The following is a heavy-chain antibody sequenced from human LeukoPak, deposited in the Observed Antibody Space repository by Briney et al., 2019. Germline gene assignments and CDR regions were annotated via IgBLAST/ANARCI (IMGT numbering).Heavy chain of an antibody. D-gene: IGHD3/OR15-3a*01. J-gene: IGHJ4*02. CDR2: IYYSGST. Sequence: SETLSLTCTVSGGSISSSSYYWSWIRQPPGKGLGWIGYIYYSGSTNYNPSLKSRLTISVDTSKNQFSLKLSSVTAADTAVYYCARQTGSGLFILPGGQGTLVTVSS. CDR1: GGSISSSSYY. CDR3: ARQTGSGLFILP. V-gene: IGHV4-61*01.